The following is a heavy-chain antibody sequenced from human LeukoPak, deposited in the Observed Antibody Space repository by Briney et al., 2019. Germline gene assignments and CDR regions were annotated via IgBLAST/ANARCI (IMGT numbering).Heavy chain of an antibody. CDR2: IYHSGST. V-gene: IGHV4-4*02. J-gene: IGHJ5*02. D-gene: IGHD6-19*01. CDR1: GGSISSSNW. Sequence: KTSETLSLTCTVSGGSISSSNWWSWVRQPPGKGLEWIGEIYHSGSTNYNPSLKSRVTISVDKSKNQFSLKLSSVTAANTAVYYCARHGSGWYPDWDWFDPWGQGTLVTVSS. CDR3: ARHGSGWYPDWDWFDP.